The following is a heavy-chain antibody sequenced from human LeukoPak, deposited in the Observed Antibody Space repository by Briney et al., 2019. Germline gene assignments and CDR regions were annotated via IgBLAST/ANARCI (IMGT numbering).Heavy chain of an antibody. CDR1: GYTLTSYY. V-gene: IGHV1-46*01. J-gene: IGHJ4*02. Sequence: ASVKVSCKASGYTLTSYYMHWVRQAPGQGLEWMGIINPSGGSTSYAQKFQGRVTMTRDMSTSTVYMELSSLRSEDTAVYYCARDGVNSGYDYDRGYFDYWGQGTLVTVSS. D-gene: IGHD5-12*01. CDR2: INPSGGST. CDR3: ARDGVNSGYDYDRGYFDY.